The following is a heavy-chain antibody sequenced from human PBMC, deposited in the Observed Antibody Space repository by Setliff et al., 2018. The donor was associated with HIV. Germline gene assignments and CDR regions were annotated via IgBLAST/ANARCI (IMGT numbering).Heavy chain of an antibody. Sequence: SETLSLTCAVYGGSFSGYYWCWIRQPPGKGLEWIGEIIHTGSTNYNPSLKSRVTISVDTSKNQFSLRLSSVTAADTAVYYCARGRSCSSSSCYLVYYYYYGMDVWGHGSTVTVSS. CDR1: GGSFSGYY. D-gene: IGHD2-2*01. CDR3: ARGRSCSSSSCYLVYYYYYGMDV. J-gene: IGHJ6*02. CDR2: IIHTGST. V-gene: IGHV4-34*01.